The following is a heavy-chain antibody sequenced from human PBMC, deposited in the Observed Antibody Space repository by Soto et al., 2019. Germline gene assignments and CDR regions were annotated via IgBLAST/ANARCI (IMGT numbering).Heavy chain of an antibody. D-gene: IGHD6-13*01. CDR2: FDPEDGET. CDR1: RYTLTELS. Sequence: GXSAEVSCQVSRYTLTELSMHWVRQAPGKGLEWMGGFDPEDGETIYAQKFQGRVTMTEDTSTDTAYMELSSLRSEDTAVYYCATYGDESWYHYWGQGTLVTVSS. CDR3: ATYGDESWYHY. J-gene: IGHJ4*02. V-gene: IGHV1-24*01.